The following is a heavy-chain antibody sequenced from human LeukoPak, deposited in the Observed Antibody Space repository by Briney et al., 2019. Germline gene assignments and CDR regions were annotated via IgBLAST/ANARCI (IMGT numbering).Heavy chain of an antibody. V-gene: IGHV3-30*02. CDR1: GFTFSSYG. CDR2: IRYDGSNK. D-gene: IGHD3-22*01. Sequence: GGSLRLSCAASGFTFSSYGMHWVRQAPGKGLEWVAFIRYDGSNKYYADSVKGRFTISRDNSKNTLYLQMNSLRAEDTAVYYCAKGAPYYYDSSGYYIVYWGQGTLVTVSS. CDR3: AKGAPYYYDSSGYYIVY. J-gene: IGHJ4*02.